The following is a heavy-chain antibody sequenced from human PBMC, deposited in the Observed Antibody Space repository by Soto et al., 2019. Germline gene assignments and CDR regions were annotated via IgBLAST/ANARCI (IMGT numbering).Heavy chain of an antibody. V-gene: IGHV5-51*01. J-gene: IGHJ4*02. CDR1: GYSFTSYW. CDR3: ARGLGHSSGWYPGY. CDR2: IYAGDSDT. Sequence: VADPNISLKCPGYSFTSYWILLERHLRGEGREWMGIIYAGDSDTRYSPSFQGQVTISGVRSISTAYLQWSSLKASDTTMYYCARGLGHSSGWYPGYWGRGTLVTSPQ. D-gene: IGHD6-19*01.